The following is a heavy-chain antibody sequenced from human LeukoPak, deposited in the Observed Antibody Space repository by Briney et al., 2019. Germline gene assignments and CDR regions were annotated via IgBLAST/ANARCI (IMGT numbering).Heavy chain of an antibody. V-gene: IGHV3-11*01. D-gene: IGHD3-22*01. CDR1: VFTFSDYY. J-gene: IGHJ5*02. CDR2: ISSSGGTI. Sequence: GGSLILSCAASVFTFSDYYMSWVRQAPGRGLGWVSYISSSGGTIYYADSVKGRFTISRDNAKNSLYLQMNSLRAEDTAVYYCARDGYKTYYYDSSGYPTWGQGTLVTVSS. CDR3: ARDGYKTYYYDSSGYPT.